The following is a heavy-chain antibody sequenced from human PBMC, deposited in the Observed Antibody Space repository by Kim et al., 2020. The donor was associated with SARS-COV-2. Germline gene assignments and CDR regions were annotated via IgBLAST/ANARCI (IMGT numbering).Heavy chain of an antibody. D-gene: IGHD2-15*01. Sequence: GGSLRLSCAASGFTFSSYAMRWVRQAPGKGLEWVSAISGSGGSTIYADSVKGRFTISRDNSKNTLYLQMNSLRAEDTAVYYCAKGPACGDDTCYSNIDYWGKGTLVNV. J-gene: IGHJ4*02. V-gene: IGHV3-23*01. CDR1: GFTFSSYA. CDR3: AKGPACGDDTCYSNIDY. CDR2: ISGSGGST.